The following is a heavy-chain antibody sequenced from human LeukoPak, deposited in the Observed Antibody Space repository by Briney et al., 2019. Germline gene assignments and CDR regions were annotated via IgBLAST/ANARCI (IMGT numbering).Heavy chain of an antibody. V-gene: IGHV3-74*01. CDR3: ARVPSGSYFDY. J-gene: IGHJ4*02. D-gene: IGHD1-26*01. Sequence: GGSLRLSCAASGFTFSSYWMNWVRQAPGKGLVWVSRIASDGSSTTYADSVKGRFSISRDNAKNTLYLQMNSLRAEDTAVYYCARVPSGSYFDYWGRGTLVTVSS. CDR1: GFTFSSYW. CDR2: IASDGSST.